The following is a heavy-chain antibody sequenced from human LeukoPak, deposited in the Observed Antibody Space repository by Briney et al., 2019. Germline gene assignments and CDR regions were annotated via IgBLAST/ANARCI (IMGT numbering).Heavy chain of an antibody. D-gene: IGHD3-10*01. V-gene: IGHV1-69*13. J-gene: IGHJ4*02. Sequence: SVTVSCKASGGTFSSYAISWVRQAPGQGLEWMGGIIPILGTANYAQKFQGRVTITADQSTSTAYMEQSSLRSEDTAVYYCARRGSGSYYLYYFDTWGQRTLVTVSS. CDR1: GGTFSSYA. CDR2: IIPILGTA. CDR3: ARRGSGSYYLYYFDT.